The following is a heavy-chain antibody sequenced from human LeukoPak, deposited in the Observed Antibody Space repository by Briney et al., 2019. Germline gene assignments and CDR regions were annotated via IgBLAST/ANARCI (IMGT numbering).Heavy chain of an antibody. D-gene: IGHD6-19*01. Sequence: SETLSLTCTVSGGSISSSSYYWGWIRQPPGKGLEWIGSIYYSGSTYYNPSLKSRVTISVDTSKNQFSLKLSSVTAADTAVYYCARSDDFPILPVAGTPNLIAFDYWGQGTLVTVSS. CDR2: IYYSGST. V-gene: IGHV4-39*07. CDR1: GGSISSSSYY. J-gene: IGHJ4*02. CDR3: ARSDDFPILPVAGTPNLIAFDY.